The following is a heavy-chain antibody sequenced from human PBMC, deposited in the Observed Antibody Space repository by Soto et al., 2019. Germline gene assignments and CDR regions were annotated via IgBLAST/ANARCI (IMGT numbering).Heavy chain of an antibody. CDR3: ARETTTVTYNWFDP. CDR1: GGSVSSGSYY. CDR2: IYYSGST. D-gene: IGHD4-17*01. Sequence: QVQLQESGPGLVKPSETLSLTCTVSGGSVSSGSYYWSWIRQPPGKGLEWIGYIYYSGSTNYNPALKRRVTISVDTSKNQFSLKLSSVTAADTAVYYCARETTTVTYNWFDPWGQGTLVTVSS. J-gene: IGHJ5*02. V-gene: IGHV4-61*01.